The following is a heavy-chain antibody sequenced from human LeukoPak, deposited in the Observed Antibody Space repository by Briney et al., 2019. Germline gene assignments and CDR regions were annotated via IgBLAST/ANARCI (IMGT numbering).Heavy chain of an antibody. CDR1: GVSISDYQ. J-gene: IGHJ3*02. D-gene: IGHD2-2*01. Sequence: SETLSLTCIVSGVSISDYQWSWIRQPPGKGLQWIGYMYNNGSTDYNPSLKSRVTISGDTSKNQFSPKLSSVTASDTALYYCATNAGPAALDAIDIWGLGTMVTVSS. CDR3: ATNAGPAALDAIDI. V-gene: IGHV4-59*08. CDR2: MYNNGST.